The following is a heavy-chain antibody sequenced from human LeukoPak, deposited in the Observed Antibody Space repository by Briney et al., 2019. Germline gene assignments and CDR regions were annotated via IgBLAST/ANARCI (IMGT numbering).Heavy chain of an antibody. V-gene: IGHV3-66*01. D-gene: IGHD3-22*01. CDR3: ARVDGGMYDSSGYFDY. J-gene: IGHJ4*02. Sequence: GGSLRLSCAASEFTVSSNYMSWIRQAPGKGLEWVSVIYSGGNIFYADSVKGRFTISRDHSKNTLYLQMNSLRVEDTAVYYCARVDGGMYDSSGYFDYWGQGTLVTVSS. CDR2: IYSGGNI. CDR1: EFTVSSNY.